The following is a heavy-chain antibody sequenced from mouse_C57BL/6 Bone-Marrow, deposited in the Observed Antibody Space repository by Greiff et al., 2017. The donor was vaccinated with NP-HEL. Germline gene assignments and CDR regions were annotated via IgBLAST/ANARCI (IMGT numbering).Heavy chain of an antibody. D-gene: IGHD1-1*01. CDR2: ISSGGSYT. J-gene: IGHJ4*01. CDR3: ARQETGSSHYYAMDY. CDR1: GFTFSSYG. V-gene: IGHV5-6*01. Sequence: EVKLMESGGDLVKPGGSLKLSCAASGFTFSSYGMSWVRQTPDKRLEWVATISSGGSYTYYLDSVKGRFTISRDNAKNTLYLQMSSLKSEDTAMYYCARQETGSSHYYAMDYWGQGTSVTVSS.